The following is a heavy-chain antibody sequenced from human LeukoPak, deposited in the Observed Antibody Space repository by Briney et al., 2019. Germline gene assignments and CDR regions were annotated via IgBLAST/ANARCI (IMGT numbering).Heavy chain of an antibody. Sequence: SETLSLTCAVYGGSFSGYYWSWIRQPPGKGLEWIGEINHSGSTNYNPSLKSRVTISVDTSKNQFSLKLSSVTAADTAVYYCARGALEYYYDSTTHFDYWGQGTLVTVSS. V-gene: IGHV4-34*01. J-gene: IGHJ4*02. D-gene: IGHD3-22*01. CDR3: ARGALEYYYDSTTHFDY. CDR2: INHSGST. CDR1: GGSFSGYY.